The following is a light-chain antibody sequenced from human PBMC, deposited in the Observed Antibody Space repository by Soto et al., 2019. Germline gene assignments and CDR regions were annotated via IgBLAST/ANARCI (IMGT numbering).Light chain of an antibody. CDR2: GAS. J-gene: IGKJ3*01. CDR3: QQYNNWPIT. Sequence: EIVMTQSPATLSVSPGERATLSCRASQSVSSNLVWYQQKSGQAPRPLIYGASTRATGITARFSGSGSGTEFTLTISSLQSKDFAVYYCQQYNNWPITLGPGTKVDIK. CDR1: QSVSSN. V-gene: IGKV3-15*01.